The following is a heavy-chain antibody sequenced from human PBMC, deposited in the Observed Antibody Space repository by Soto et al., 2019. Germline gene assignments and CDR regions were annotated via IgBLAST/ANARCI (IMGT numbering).Heavy chain of an antibody. J-gene: IGHJ4*02. CDR3: ARGYFDRDGSRYRWFDC. Sequence: PGGSLRLSCAVSGFTLSDYWMHWVRQAPGKGLVWVSRINGDGSDTDYADSVKGRFTISRDTAKSTLYLQMNSLRAEDTGVYYCARGYFDRDGSRYRWFDCWGQGILVTVSS. CDR2: INGDGSDT. D-gene: IGHD3-22*01. CDR1: GFTLSDYW. V-gene: IGHV3-74*01.